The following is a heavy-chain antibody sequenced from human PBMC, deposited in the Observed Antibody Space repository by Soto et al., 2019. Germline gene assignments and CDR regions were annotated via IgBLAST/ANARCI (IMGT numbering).Heavy chain of an antibody. D-gene: IGHD2-2*01. J-gene: IGHJ4*02. V-gene: IGHV4-34*01. Sequence: QVQLQQWGAGLLKPSETLSLTCAVYGGSFSGYYWSWIRQPPGKGLEWIGEINHSGSNNYHPSLKSRVTISVATSKNQFSLKLSSVTAADTAVYYCASRYGVQLLLSYYLDYWGQGTLVTVS. CDR2: INHSGSN. CDR3: ASRYGVQLLLSYYLDY. CDR1: GGSFSGYY.